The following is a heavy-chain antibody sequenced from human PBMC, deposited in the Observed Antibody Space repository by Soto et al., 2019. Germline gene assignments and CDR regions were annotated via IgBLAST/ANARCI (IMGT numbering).Heavy chain of an antibody. CDR3: ARVVLTITRGAFDA. V-gene: IGHV4-4*02. CDR2: ISHSGTS. D-gene: IGHD3-9*01. Sequence: QVQLQESGPGLVKPSGTLSLTCAVSGGSISSSHWWTWVRQSPGKGLEYIGEISHSGTSNSNPSLKSRVTLSVDKSKNHFSLTLTSVTAVDTAVYYWARVVLTITRGAFDAWGQGTLVIVSS. J-gene: IGHJ3*01. CDR1: GGSISSSHW.